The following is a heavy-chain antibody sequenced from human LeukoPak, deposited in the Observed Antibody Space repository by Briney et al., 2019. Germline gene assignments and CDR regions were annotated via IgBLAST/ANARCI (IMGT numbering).Heavy chain of an antibody. J-gene: IGHJ4*02. V-gene: IGHV3-23*01. CDR3: VGVAVAGTSFPY. CDR2: ISDSGGST. D-gene: IGHD6-19*01. Sequence: GGSQRLSCAASGFTFGSYDMSWVCQAPGKGLEWVSVISDSGGSTDDADSVKGRFTISRDNSKNTLYLQMNSLRVEDTAVYYCVGVAVAGTSFPYWGQGTLVTVSS. CDR1: GFTFGSYD.